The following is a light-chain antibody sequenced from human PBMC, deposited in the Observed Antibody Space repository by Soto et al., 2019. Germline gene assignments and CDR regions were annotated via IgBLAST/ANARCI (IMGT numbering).Light chain of an antibody. V-gene: IGKV1-39*01. Sequence: DIQMTQSPSSLSASVGDRVTITCRASQSISSYLNWYQQKPGKAPKLLIYAASSLQSGVPLRFSGSGSGTDFTLTISSLQPEDFATYYCQQSYSTPLTFGGGTKVDI. J-gene: IGKJ4*01. CDR3: QQSYSTPLT. CDR2: AAS. CDR1: QSISSY.